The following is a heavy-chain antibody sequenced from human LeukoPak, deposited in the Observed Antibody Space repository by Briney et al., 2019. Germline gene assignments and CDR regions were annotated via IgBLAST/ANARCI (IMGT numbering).Heavy chain of an antibody. J-gene: IGHJ5*02. V-gene: IGHV3-48*02. CDR2: ISSGSSTI. CDR3: ARDVGIRAAGTRRFDP. D-gene: IGHD6-13*01. CDR1: GFTFSIYS. Sequence: GGSLRLSCTASGFTFSIYSMNWVRQAPGKGLEWVSYISSGSSTIYYADSVKGRFTISRDNAENSLYLQMNSLRDEDTAVYYCARDVGIRAAGTRRFDPWGQGTLVTVSS.